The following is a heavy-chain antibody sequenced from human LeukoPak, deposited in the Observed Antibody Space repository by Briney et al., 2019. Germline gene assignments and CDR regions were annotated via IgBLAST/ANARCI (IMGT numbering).Heavy chain of an antibody. CDR3: AREVGVSSGWYYFDY. Sequence: PSETLSLTCTVSGGSTSSYYWSWIRQPPGKGLEWIGYIYYSGSTNYNPSLKSRVTISVDTSKNQFSLKLSSVTAADTAVYYCAREVGVSSGWYYFDYWGQGTLVTVSS. J-gene: IGHJ4*02. V-gene: IGHV4-59*01. D-gene: IGHD6-19*01. CDR1: GGSTSSYY. CDR2: IYYSGST.